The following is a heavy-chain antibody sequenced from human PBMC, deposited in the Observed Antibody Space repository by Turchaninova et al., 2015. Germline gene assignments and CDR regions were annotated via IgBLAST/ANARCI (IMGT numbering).Heavy chain of an antibody. CDR1: GLSLSTSGVG. CDR3: AHRGLVHGVVIYFDY. J-gene: IGHJ4*02. CDR2: IYWDDDK. V-gene: IGHV2-5*02. Sequence: QITLQESGPTLVKPTQTLTLTCTFSGLSLSTSGVGVAWLRQPPGKALEWLALIYWDDDKPYSPSLKSRLTITKDTSKNQVVLTMTNMDPVDTATYYCAHRGLVHGVVIYFDYWGQGTLVTVSS. D-gene: IGHD3-10*01.